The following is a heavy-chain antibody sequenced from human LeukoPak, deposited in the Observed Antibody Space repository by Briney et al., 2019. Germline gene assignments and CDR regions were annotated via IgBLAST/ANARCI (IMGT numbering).Heavy chain of an antibody. CDR3: AKMARYCSGGSCYGAHIDY. V-gene: IGHV3-33*06. D-gene: IGHD2-15*01. J-gene: IGHJ4*02. CDR1: GFTFSSYG. Sequence: GRSLRLSCAASGFTFSSYGMHWVRQAPGKGLEWVAVIWYDGSNKYYADSVKGRFTISRDNSKNTLYLQMNSLRAEDTAVYYCAKMARYCSGGSCYGAHIDYWGQGTLVTVSS. CDR2: IWYDGSNK.